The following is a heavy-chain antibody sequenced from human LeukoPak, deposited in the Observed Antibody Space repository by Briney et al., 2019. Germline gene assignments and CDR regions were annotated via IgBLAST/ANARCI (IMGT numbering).Heavy chain of an antibody. D-gene: IGHD3-22*01. V-gene: IGHV3-23*01. Sequence: GGSLRLSCAASGFTFSSYAMSWVRQAPGKGLEWVSAISGSGGSTYYADSVKGRFTISRDNSKNTLYLQMNSLRAKDTAVYYCAKDKYYDSSGYYGYWGQGTLVTVSS. J-gene: IGHJ4*02. CDR3: AKDKYYDSSGYYGY. CDR1: GFTFSSYA. CDR2: ISGSGGST.